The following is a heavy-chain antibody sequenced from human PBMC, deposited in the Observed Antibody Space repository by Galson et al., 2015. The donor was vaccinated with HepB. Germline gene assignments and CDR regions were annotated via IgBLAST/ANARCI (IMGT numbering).Heavy chain of an antibody. V-gene: IGHV3-30*03. Sequence: SLRLSCAAPGFTFNTYAMYWVRQAPGKGLEWVATISYDGTNRYYADSVKGRFTISRDNAQNSLYLQINSLRAEDTAVYYCARVADADYGDHSHFDSWGQGTLVTVSS. CDR1: GFTFNTYA. CDR3: ARVADADYGDHSHFDS. D-gene: IGHD4-17*01. CDR2: ISYDGTNR. J-gene: IGHJ4*02.